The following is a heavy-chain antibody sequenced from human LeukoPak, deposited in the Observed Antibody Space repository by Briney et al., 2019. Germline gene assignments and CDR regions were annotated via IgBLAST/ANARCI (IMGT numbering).Heavy chain of an antibody. CDR1: GAPVNFYY. Sequence: SETLSLTCTVSGAPVNFYYLSWIRHSAEKGLEWIGRIYTRGNTNYNPSLKSRVTLSADTSRNQFSLMLSSVTAADTAVYYCAKESRLGGASGSHHFDYWGQGVLVTVSS. D-gene: IGHD3-10*01. J-gene: IGHJ4*02. CDR2: IYTRGNT. V-gene: IGHV4-4*07. CDR3: AKESRLGGASGSHHFDY.